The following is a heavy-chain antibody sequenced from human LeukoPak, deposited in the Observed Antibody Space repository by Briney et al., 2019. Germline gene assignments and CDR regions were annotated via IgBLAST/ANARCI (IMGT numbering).Heavy chain of an antibody. CDR2: IYSTGNT. V-gene: IGHV4-4*07. CDR1: GGSISSYY. Sequence: TSETLSLTCTVSGGSISSYYWSWIRQPAGKGLEWIGRIYSTGNTNYNPSLKSRVTISLDTSKNQFSLKLSSVSAEDTALYYCARERLGGSYYRPVDYWGQGTLVTVSS. J-gene: IGHJ4*02. D-gene: IGHD1-26*01. CDR3: ARERLGGSYYRPVDY.